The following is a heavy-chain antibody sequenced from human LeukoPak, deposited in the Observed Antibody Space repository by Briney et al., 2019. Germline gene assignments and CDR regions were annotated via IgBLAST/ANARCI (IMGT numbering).Heavy chain of an antibody. CDR1: GVTFSSYS. J-gene: IGHJ4*02. Sequence: GGSLRLSCAASGVTFSSYSMNWVRQTPGKGLEWVSGIVVGGTTYYAASVKGRFTISRRTSKNTLYLQMNSLRAEDTAVYYCAKAKGYYDCWGQGTLVTVSS. D-gene: IGHD3-22*01. CDR3: AKAKGYYDC. V-gene: IGHV3-23*01. CDR2: IVVGGTT.